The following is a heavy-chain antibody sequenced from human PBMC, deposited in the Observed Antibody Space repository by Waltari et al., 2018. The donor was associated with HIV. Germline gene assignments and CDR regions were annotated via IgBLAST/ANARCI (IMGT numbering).Heavy chain of an antibody. Sequence: QVQLVQSGAEVKRPGSSVKVSCKASGGTFSSYAISWVRQAPGQGLEWMGGSIPKFGKPKYAQKFQGRVTITADESTITAYMDLSSLRSEDTAVYYCTRGRYNWHDVGYYYNYDMDVWGQGTTVTVSS. CDR3: TRGRYNWHDVGYYYNYDMDV. CDR2: SIPKFGKP. CDR1: GGTFSSYA. V-gene: IGHV1-69*12. J-gene: IGHJ6*02. D-gene: IGHD1-20*01.